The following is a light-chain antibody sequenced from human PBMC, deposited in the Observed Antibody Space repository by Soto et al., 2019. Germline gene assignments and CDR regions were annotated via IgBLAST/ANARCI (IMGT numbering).Light chain of an antibody. J-gene: IGKJ3*01. Sequence: EIVLTQSPATLSLSPGERATLSCRASQSVSSSYLAWYQQKPGQAPRLLIYGASTRATGIPARFSGSGSGTEFTLTISSLQSEDCALYYCQQYNNWPLFTFGPGTKVDIK. CDR3: QQYNNWPLFT. CDR2: GAS. V-gene: IGKV3-15*01. CDR1: QSVSSSY.